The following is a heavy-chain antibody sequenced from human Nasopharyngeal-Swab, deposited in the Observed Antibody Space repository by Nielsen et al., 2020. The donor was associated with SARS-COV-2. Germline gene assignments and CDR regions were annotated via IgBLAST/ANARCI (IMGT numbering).Heavy chain of an antibody. CDR2: INHRGGT. D-gene: IGHD2-2*01. CDR3: ARGPDQVHSFDS. V-gene: IGHV4-34*01. J-gene: IGHJ4*02. Sequence: SETLSLTCAVYGGSFSDSPWSWLRLLPGKGLVWIGEINHRGGTAYRSSLKSRVSISVDTSKNQFSLELRSVTAADTAVYFCARGPDQVHSFDSWDQGRLVTVSS. CDR1: GGSFSDSP.